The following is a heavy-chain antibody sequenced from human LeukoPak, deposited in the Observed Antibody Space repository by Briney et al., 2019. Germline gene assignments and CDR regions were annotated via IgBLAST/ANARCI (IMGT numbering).Heavy chain of an antibody. Sequence: GGSLRLSCAASGFTFSSSGMTWVRQAPGKGLQWVSTVGSDGHIYYEDSVKGRVTISRDNSKNTLYLQMNSLRAEDTAVYYCAKVLTDAFDIWGQGTMVTVSS. CDR1: GFTFSSSG. CDR3: AKVLTDAFDI. J-gene: IGHJ3*02. CDR2: VGSDGHI. D-gene: IGHD2-15*01. V-gene: IGHV3-21*01.